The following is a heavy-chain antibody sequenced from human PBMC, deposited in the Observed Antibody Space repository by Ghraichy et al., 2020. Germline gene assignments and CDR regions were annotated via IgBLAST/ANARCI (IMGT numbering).Heavy chain of an antibody. Sequence: SVKVSCKASGGTFSSYAISWVRQAPGHGLEWMGGIIPIFGTANYTQKFQGRVTITADESTSTAYMELSSLRSEDTAVYYCAREGADNDLDYWGQGTLVTVSS. J-gene: IGHJ4*02. CDR1: GGTFSSYA. CDR3: AREGADNDLDY. V-gene: IGHV1-69*13. D-gene: IGHD1-1*01. CDR2: IIPIFGTA.